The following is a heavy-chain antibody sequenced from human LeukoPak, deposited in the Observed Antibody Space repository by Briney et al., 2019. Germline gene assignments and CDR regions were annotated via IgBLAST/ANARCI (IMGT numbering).Heavy chain of an antibody. Sequence: GGSLRLSCAASGFTFSSYAMSWVRQAPGKGLEWVSTISGSGDTTYYADSVKGRLTISRDNSKNTLYLQMNSLRVEDTAVYYCAKSKGSSSGAFDIWGQGTMVTVSS. CDR2: ISGSGDTT. CDR1: GFTFSSYA. CDR3: AKSKGSSSGAFDI. D-gene: IGHD2-2*01. V-gene: IGHV3-23*01. J-gene: IGHJ3*02.